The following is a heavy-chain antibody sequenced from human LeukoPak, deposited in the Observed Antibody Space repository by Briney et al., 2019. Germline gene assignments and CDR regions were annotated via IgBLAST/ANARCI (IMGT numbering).Heavy chain of an antibody. CDR1: GDSISSYY. D-gene: IGHD4-11*01. J-gene: IGHJ3*02. CDR2: IYSTGST. V-gene: IGHV4-4*07. Sequence: PSETLSLTCTVSGDSISSYYSTWIRQPAGKGLEWIGRIYSTGSTNYNPSLKSRVTMSVDTSKNQFSLKLSSLTAADTAVYYCARFHYSNAFDIWGQGTMVTVSS. CDR3: ARFHYSNAFDI.